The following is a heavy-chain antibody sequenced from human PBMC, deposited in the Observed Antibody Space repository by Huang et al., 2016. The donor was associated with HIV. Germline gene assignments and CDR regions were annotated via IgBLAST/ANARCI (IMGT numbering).Heavy chain of an antibody. V-gene: IGHV4-59*11. CDR1: GGSIGSHH. J-gene: IGHJ2*01. CDR3: TKYPEIYESTGHAHWYFDF. CDR2: IYDSGRA. D-gene: IGHD3-22*01. Sequence: QVQLQESGPGLVKPSETLSLSCTVSGGSIGSHHWSWIRQSPGRGLEWIGTIYDSGRANYNPSLKKRVTISLDRYRSILYLQVTSVTAADTAVYYCTKYPEIYESTGHAHWYFDFWGRGTLVTVSS.